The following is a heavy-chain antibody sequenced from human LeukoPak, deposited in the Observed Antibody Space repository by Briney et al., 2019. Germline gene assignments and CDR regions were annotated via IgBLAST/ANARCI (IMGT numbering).Heavy chain of an antibody. Sequence: SETLSLTCTVSGGSISSSSYYWGWIRQPPGKGLEWIGSIYYSGSTYYNPSLKSRVTIPVDTSKNQFSLKLSSVTAADTAVYYCATTTSGGDAFDIWGQGTMVTVSS. V-gene: IGHV4-39*07. CDR3: ATTTSGGDAFDI. CDR1: GGSISSSSYY. CDR2: IYYSGST. J-gene: IGHJ3*02. D-gene: IGHD1-26*01.